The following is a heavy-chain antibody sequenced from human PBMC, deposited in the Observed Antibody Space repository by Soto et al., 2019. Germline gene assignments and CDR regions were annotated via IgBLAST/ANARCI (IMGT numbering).Heavy chain of an antibody. Sequence: QVQLQLSGPGLMKPSQTLSLTCAISGDSVSSNSAGWNWVRQTPSRGLEWLGRTYYKSKWFNNYAGSVKGRITINPDTSQNQFSLQLDSVTPEDTAVYYCARGSWDDVSGHYYMDVWGKGTTVTVSS. CDR2: TYYKSKWFN. V-gene: IGHV6-1*01. CDR1: GDSVSSNSAG. D-gene: IGHD5-12*01. J-gene: IGHJ6*03. CDR3: ARGSWDDVSGHYYMDV.